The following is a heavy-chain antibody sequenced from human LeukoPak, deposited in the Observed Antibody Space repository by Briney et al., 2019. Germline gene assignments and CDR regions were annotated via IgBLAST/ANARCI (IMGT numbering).Heavy chain of an antibody. Sequence: PGGSLTLSCAGSGFTFDDYAIHWVRQPPGKGLEWVSGISWDRGTIVYAESVKGRFTISRDNSKNSLYLQMNSLRAEDTAFYYCAKDRVAGIGYWFFDLWGRGTLVTVSS. CDR3: AKDRVAGIGYWFFDL. V-gene: IGHV3-9*01. CDR1: GFTFDDYA. CDR2: ISWDRGTI. D-gene: IGHD6-19*01. J-gene: IGHJ2*01.